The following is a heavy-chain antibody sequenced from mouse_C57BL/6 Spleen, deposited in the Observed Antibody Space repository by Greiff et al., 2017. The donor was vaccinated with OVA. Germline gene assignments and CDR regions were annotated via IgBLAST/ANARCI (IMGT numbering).Heavy chain of an antibody. CDR3: ARWGSTAHAMDY. D-gene: IGHD3-2*01. CDR1: GYTFTSYW. Sequence: VQLQQSGAELVKPGASVKMSCKASGYTFTSYWINWVKQRPGQGLEWIGDIYPGSGNTNYNEKFKSKATLTVDTSSSTAYMQLSSLTSEDSAVYYCARWGSTAHAMDYWGQGTSVTVSS. V-gene: IGHV1-55*01. J-gene: IGHJ4*01. CDR2: IYPGSGNT.